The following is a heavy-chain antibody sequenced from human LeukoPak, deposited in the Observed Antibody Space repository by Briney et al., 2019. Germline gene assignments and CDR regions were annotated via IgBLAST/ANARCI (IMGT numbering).Heavy chain of an antibody. CDR3: ARLRVEMATIVAFDI. J-gene: IGHJ3*02. Sequence: SVKVSCKGSGGTFSSYAISWVRQAPGQGLEWTGRIIPILGMANYAPKFQGRVTITADNSTSTAYMELSSMRSEDTAVYYCARLRVEMATIVAFDIWGQGTMVTVSS. CDR1: GGTFSSYA. D-gene: IGHD5-24*01. V-gene: IGHV1-69*04. CDR2: IIPILGMA.